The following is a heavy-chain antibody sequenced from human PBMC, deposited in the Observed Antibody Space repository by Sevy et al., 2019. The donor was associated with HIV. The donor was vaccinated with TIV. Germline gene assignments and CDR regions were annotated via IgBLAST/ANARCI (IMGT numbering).Heavy chain of an antibody. J-gene: IGHJ4*02. Sequence: GGSLRLSCAASGFTFSSYAMSWVRQAPGKGLEWVSAISGSGGSTHYADSVKGRFTISRDNSKNTLYLQMNSLRAEDTAVYYCAKDTATMIVVEHIDYWGQGTLVTVSS. V-gene: IGHV3-23*01. CDR2: ISGSGGST. D-gene: IGHD3-22*01. CDR1: GFTFSSYA. CDR3: AKDTATMIVVEHIDY.